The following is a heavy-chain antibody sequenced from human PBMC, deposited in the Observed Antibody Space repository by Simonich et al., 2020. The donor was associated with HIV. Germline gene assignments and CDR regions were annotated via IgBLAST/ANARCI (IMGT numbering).Heavy chain of an antibody. J-gene: IGHJ4*02. CDR1: GFTFSSYN. V-gene: IGHV3-21*01. CDR3: ARDGRKGSSTSCSDY. Sequence: EVQLVESGGGLVKPGGSLRLSCAASGFTFSSYNMNWVRQAPGKGLEGVSSISSSSSYIYYADSVKGRFTISRDKAKNSLYLQMNSLRAEDTAVDYCARDGRKGSSTSCSDYWGQGTLVTVSS. D-gene: IGHD2-2*01. CDR2: ISSSSSYI.